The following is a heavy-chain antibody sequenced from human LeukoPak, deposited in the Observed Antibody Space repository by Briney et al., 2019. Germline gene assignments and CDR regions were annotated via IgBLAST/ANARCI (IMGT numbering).Heavy chain of an antibody. CDR2: INPSGGST. CDR1: GYTFTSNY. CDR3: ARDVISYYYGSSGSPIGSHFDY. Sequence: ASVKVSCKASGYTFTSNYIHWLRQAPGQGLEWMGLINPSGGSTSYAQKFQGRVTMTRDTSTSTVYMELSSLRSEDTAVYYCARDVISYYYGSSGSPIGSHFDYWGQGTLVTVSS. V-gene: IGHV1-46*01. J-gene: IGHJ4*02. D-gene: IGHD3-22*01.